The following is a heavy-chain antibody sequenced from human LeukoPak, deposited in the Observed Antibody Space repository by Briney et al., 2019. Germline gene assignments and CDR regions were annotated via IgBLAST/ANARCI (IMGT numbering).Heavy chain of an antibody. J-gene: IGHJ6*02. CDR1: GGSFSGYY. CDR2: INHSGST. D-gene: IGHD3-10*01. Sequence: PSETLSLTCAVYGGSFSGYYWSWIRQPPGKGLEWIGEINHSGSTNYNPSLKSRVTISVDTSKNQFSLKLSSVTAADTAVYYCARPDLDGSVDVWGQGTTVTVSS. V-gene: IGHV4-34*01. CDR3: ARPDLDGSVDV.